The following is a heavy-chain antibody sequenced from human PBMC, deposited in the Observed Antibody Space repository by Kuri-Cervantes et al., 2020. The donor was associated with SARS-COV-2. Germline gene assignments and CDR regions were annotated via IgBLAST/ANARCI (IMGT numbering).Heavy chain of an antibody. J-gene: IGHJ6*03. CDR2: IKGSGGST. CDR1: GFTFSSYA. D-gene: IGHD3-3*01. CDR3: ARDPTIYYYYYCYMDV. V-gene: IGHV3-23*01. Sequence: GESLKISCAASGFTFSSYAMSWVRQAPGKGLEWVSAIKGSGGSTYYADSVKGRFTISRDNSKNTLYLQMNSLRAEDTAVYYCARDPTIYYYYYCYMDVWGKGTTVTVSS.